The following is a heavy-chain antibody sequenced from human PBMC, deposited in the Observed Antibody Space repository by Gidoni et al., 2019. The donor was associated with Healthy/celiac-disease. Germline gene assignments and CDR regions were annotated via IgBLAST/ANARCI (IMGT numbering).Heavy chain of an antibody. CDR1: GFPFSGSA. Sequence: EVQLVESGGGLVQPGGSLQLSCAASGFPFSGSAMHWVRQASGKGLEWVGRIRSKANSYATAYAASVKGRFTISRDDSKNTAYLQMNSLKTEDTAVYYCTRLVFLDDRLGGSYQIGAFDIWGQGTMVTVSS. D-gene: IGHD1-26*01. V-gene: IGHV3-73*02. CDR2: IRSKANSYAT. J-gene: IGHJ3*02. CDR3: TRLVFLDDRLGGSYQIGAFDI.